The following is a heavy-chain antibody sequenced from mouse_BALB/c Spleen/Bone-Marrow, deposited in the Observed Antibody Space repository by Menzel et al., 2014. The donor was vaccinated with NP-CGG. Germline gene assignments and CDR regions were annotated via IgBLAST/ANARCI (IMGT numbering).Heavy chain of an antibody. CDR1: GYTFTNSW. V-gene: IGHV1S130*01. J-gene: IGHJ2*01. Sequence: QVQLQQSGPVLVRPGASVKLSCKASGYTFTNSWIHWAKQRPGQGLEWIGEIHPNSGNTNYNEKFKGKVTLTADISSSTAYVDLSSLTSEDSAVYYCARHHRYAYYFDYWGQGTTLTVSS. D-gene: IGHD2-14*01. CDR3: ARHHRYAYYFDY. CDR2: IHPNSGNT.